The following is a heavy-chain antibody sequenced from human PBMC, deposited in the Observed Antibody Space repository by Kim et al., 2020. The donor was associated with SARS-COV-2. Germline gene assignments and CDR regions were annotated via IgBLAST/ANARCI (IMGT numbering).Heavy chain of an antibody. D-gene: IGHD3-10*01. V-gene: IGHV3-30*18. CDR2: ISYDGSNK. CDR3: AKDQEWVRGVIAHDY. Sequence: GGSLRLSCAASGFTFSSYGMHWVRQAPGKGLEWVAVISYDGSNKYYADSVKGRFTISRDNSKNTLYLQMNSLRAEDTAVYYCAKDQEWVRGVIAHDYWGQGTLVTVSS. CDR1: GFTFSSYG. J-gene: IGHJ4*02.